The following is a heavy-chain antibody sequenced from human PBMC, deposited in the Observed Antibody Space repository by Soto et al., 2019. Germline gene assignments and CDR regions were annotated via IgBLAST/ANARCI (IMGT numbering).Heavy chain of an antibody. Sequence: QVQLVQSGAEVKKPGASVKVSCKASGYIFTSYGISWVRQAPGQGLEWMGWITAYNGNTNYAQKFQGRVTMTTDTSTSTANMELRSLRSDDTAVYYCARRSITMVRRVSPNDYWGQGTLVTVSS. D-gene: IGHD3-10*01. CDR3: ARRSITMVRRVSPNDY. V-gene: IGHV1-18*01. CDR2: ITAYNGNT. CDR1: GYIFTSYG. J-gene: IGHJ4*02.